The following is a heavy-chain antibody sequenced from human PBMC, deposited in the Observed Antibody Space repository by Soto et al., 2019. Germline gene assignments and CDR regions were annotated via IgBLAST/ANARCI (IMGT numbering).Heavy chain of an antibody. CDR2: ISSSSSYI. J-gene: IGHJ3*02. Sequence: GGSLSLSCAASEFTFSSYTMNWVRQAPGKGLEWVSSISSSSSYIYYADSVKGRFTISRDNAKNSLYLQMNSLRAEDTAVYYCAREYSGYDYAFDIWGQGTMVTVSS. D-gene: IGHD5-12*01. V-gene: IGHV3-21*01. CDR3: AREYSGYDYAFDI. CDR1: EFTFSSYT.